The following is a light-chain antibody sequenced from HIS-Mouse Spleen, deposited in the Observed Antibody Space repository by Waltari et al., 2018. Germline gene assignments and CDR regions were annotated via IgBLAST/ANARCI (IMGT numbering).Light chain of an antibody. CDR2: EDS. V-gene: IGLV3-10*01. CDR1: ALPKKY. Sequence: SYELTQPPSVSVSPEQTARITCSGDALPKKYAYWYQQKSGQAPVLVIYEDSKRPSGIPGGFSGSSSGTMATLTISGAQVEDEADYYCYSTDSSGNHRVFGGGTKLTVL. CDR3: YSTDSSGNHRV. J-gene: IGLJ2*01.